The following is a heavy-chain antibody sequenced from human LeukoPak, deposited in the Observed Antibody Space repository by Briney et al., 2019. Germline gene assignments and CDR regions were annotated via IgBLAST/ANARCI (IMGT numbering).Heavy chain of an antibody. J-gene: IGHJ6*03. Sequence: SVKVSCKASGGTFSSYAISWVRQAPGQGLEWMGGIIPIFGTANYAQKFQGRVTITTDESTSTAYMELSSLRSEDTAVYYCARDTYYDFWSGSPPLFYYYYYMDVWGKGTTVTVSS. CDR3: ARDTYYDFWSGSPPLFYYYYYMDV. D-gene: IGHD3-3*01. CDR1: GGTFSSYA. CDR2: IIPIFGTA. V-gene: IGHV1-69*05.